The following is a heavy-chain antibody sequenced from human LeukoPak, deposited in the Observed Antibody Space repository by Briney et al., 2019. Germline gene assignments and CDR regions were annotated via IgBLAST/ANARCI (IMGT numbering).Heavy chain of an antibody. V-gene: IGHV1-69*13. CDR3: ARSAAADFLNWFDP. CDR2: IIPIFGTA. Sequence: ASVKVSCKASGYTFTNYAMNWVRQAPGQGLEWMGGIIPIFGTANYAQKFQGRVTITADESTSTAYMELSSLRSEDTAVYYCARSAAADFLNWFDPWGQGTLVTVSS. J-gene: IGHJ5*02. CDR1: GYTFTNYA. D-gene: IGHD6-13*01.